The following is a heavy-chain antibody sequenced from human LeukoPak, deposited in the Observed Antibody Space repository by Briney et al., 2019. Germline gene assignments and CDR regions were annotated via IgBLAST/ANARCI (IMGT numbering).Heavy chain of an antibody. Sequence: GGSLRLSCAASGFTFSGYAMIWVRQAPGKGLEWVSAITGAADNTYYADSVKGRFSISRDNSKNTVYLQLNSLRAEDTAVYYCAKTRGWPYYFNYWGQGTLVTVSS. CDR3: AKTRGWPYYFNY. D-gene: IGHD6-19*01. J-gene: IGHJ4*02. V-gene: IGHV3-23*01. CDR2: ITGAADNT. CDR1: GFTFSGYA.